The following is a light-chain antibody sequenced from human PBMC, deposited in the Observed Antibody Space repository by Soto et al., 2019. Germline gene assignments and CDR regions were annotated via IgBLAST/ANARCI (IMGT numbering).Light chain of an antibody. J-gene: IGLJ1*01. CDR3: SSYSISDTPYV. CDR1: SSDVGGYNY. V-gene: IGLV2-11*01. Sequence: QSALTQPRSVSGSPGQSVTISCTGTSSDVGGYNYVSWYQRHPGKAPKLIISDVTKRPSGVPDRFSGSKSGNTASLTISGLQAEDEADYDCSSYSISDTPYVFGGGTKLTVL. CDR2: DVT.